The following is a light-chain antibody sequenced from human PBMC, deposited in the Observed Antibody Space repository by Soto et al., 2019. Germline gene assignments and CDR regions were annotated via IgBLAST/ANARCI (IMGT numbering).Light chain of an antibody. Sequence: QSALTQPASVSGSPRQSITISCTGASSDVGGYTYVSWYQQHPGKAPKLMIYEVNNRPSGVSNRFSGSKSGNTASLTISGLQAEDEADYYCSSYTSTSTTYVFGNGTKVTV. J-gene: IGLJ1*01. V-gene: IGLV2-14*01. CDR1: SSDVGGYTY. CDR2: EVN. CDR3: SSYTSTSTTYV.